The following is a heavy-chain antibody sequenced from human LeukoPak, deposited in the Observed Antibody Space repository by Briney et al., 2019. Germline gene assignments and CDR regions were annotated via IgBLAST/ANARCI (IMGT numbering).Heavy chain of an antibody. Sequence: GGSLRLSCAASGFTFDDYAMHWVRQAPGKGLEWVSGISWNSGRIGYVDSVKGRFTISRDNSKNTLYLQMNSLRAEDTAVYYCARGGVLVTTPFDPWGQGTLVTVSS. V-gene: IGHV3-9*01. CDR1: GFTFDDYA. CDR3: ARGGVLVTTPFDP. J-gene: IGHJ5*02. D-gene: IGHD4-17*01. CDR2: ISWNSGRI.